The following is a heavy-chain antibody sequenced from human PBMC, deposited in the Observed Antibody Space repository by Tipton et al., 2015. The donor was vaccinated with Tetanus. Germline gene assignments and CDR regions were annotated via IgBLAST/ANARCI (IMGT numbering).Heavy chain of an antibody. Sequence: TLSLTCSVSGGSITGYFWSWIRQPAGKGLEWIGNIYSSENSKYNPSLKSRATMSVDTSKNQFSLRLSSVTAADTAVYYCARHPQTSNNLDYWGQGTLVTGSS. D-gene: IGHD5-24*01. CDR2: IYSSENS. J-gene: IGHJ4*02. CDR3: ARHPQTSNNLDY. V-gene: IGHV4-4*07. CDR1: GGSITGYF.